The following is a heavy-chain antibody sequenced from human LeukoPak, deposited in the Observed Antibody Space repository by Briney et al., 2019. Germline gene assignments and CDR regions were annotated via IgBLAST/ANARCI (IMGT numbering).Heavy chain of an antibody. CDR2: FDPEDGET. D-gene: IGHD1-26*01. CDR3: ARDQPRRGPGNHDY. CDR1: GYTLTELS. V-gene: IGHV1-24*01. J-gene: IGHJ4*02. Sequence: ASVKVSCKVSGYTLTELSMHWVRQAPGKGLEWMGGFDPEDGETIYAQKFQGRVTMTEDTSTDTAYMELRSLRSDDTAMYYCARDQPRRGPGNHDYWGQGTLVTVSS.